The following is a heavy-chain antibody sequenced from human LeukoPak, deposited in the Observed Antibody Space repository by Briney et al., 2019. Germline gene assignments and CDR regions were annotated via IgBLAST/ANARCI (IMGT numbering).Heavy chain of an antibody. CDR3: ARVLRYFDWLSN. Sequence: GESLKISCKGSGYSFTSYWIGWVRQTPGKGLEWMGIIYPGDSDTRYSPSFQGQVIILADKSFSTAYLQRSSLKASDPTMYYYARVLRYFDWLSNWGQGTLVTVSS. CDR2: IYPGDSDT. CDR1: GYSFTSYW. D-gene: IGHD3-9*01. J-gene: IGHJ4*02. V-gene: IGHV5-51*01.